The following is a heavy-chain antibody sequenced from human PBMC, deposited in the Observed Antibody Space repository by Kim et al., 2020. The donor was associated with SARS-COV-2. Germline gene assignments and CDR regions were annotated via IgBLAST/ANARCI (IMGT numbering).Heavy chain of an antibody. D-gene: IGHD2-21*02. Sequence: SETLSLTCTVSGGSISSSSYYWGWIRQPPGKGLEWIGSIYYSGSTYYNPSLKSRVTISVDTSKNQFSLKLSSVTAADTAVYYCARAYCGGDCYPPPGYYYYYGMDVWGQGTTVTVSS. CDR2: IYYSGST. CDR3: ARAYCGGDCYPPPGYYYYYGMDV. J-gene: IGHJ6*02. CDR1: GGSISSSSYY. V-gene: IGHV4-39*01.